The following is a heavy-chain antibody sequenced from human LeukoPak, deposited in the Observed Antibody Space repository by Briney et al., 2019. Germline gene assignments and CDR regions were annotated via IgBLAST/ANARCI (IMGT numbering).Heavy chain of an antibody. CDR2: ISSSSSSI. CDR3: ARGPYGDYVDAFDI. Sequence: GGSLRLSCAASGFTFSNYAMNWVRQAPGKVLEWLSYISSSSSSIYYADSVKGRFTISRDNAKNSLYLQMDSLRAEDTAVYHCARGPYGDYVDAFDIWGQGTMVTVSS. J-gene: IGHJ3*02. CDR1: GFTFSNYA. V-gene: IGHV3-48*01. D-gene: IGHD4-17*01.